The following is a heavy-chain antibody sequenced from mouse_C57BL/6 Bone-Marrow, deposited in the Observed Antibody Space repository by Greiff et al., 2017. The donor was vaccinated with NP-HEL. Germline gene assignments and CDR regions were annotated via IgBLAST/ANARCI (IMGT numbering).Heavy chain of an antibody. V-gene: IGHV14-3*01. CDR2: IDPANGNT. D-gene: IGHD2-2*01. Sequence: EVKLVESVAELVRPGASVKLSCTASGFNIKNTYMHWVKQRPEQGLEWIGRIDPANGNTKYAPKFQGKATITADTSSNTAYLQLSSLTSEDTAIYYCARYYYGYDDDAMDYWGQGTSVTVSS. CDR3: ARYYYGYDDDAMDY. J-gene: IGHJ4*01. CDR1: GFNIKNTY.